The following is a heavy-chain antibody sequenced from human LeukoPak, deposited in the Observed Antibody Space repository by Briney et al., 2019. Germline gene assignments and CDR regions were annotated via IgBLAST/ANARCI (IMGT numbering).Heavy chain of an antibody. CDR1: GFTFSSYA. D-gene: IGHD2-15*01. V-gene: IGHV3-30-3*01. J-gene: IGHJ4*02. CDR3: ARYILPY. Sequence: PGRSLRLSCAASGFTFSSYAMHWVRQAPGKGLELVAVISYDGSNKYYADSVKGRFTISRDNSKNTLYLQMNSLRAEDTAVYYCARYILPYWGQGTLVTVSS. CDR2: ISYDGSNK.